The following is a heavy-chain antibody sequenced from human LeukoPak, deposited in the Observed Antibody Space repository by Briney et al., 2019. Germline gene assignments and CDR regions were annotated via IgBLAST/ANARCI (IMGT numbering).Heavy chain of an antibody. J-gene: IGHJ4*02. V-gene: IGHV1-2*06. CDR3: ARDPYRAPAASSPTY. Sequence: ASVKVSCKASGYTFTDYYIHWVRQAPGQGLEWMGRINPNSGLTNYVQKLQDRVTMTRDTSISTAYMELYRLRSDDTAVYYCARDPYRAPAASSPTYWGQETLVTVSS. CDR2: INPNSGLT. D-gene: IGHD6-13*01. CDR1: GYTFTDYY.